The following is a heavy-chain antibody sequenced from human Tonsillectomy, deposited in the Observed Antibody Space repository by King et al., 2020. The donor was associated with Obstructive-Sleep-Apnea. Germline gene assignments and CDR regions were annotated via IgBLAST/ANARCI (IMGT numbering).Heavy chain of an antibody. J-gene: IGHJ4*02. Sequence: LQLQESGPGLVKPSETLSLTCTVSGGSISSSNYYWGWIRQSPGKGLEWIGSIYYSGSISSNPSLKSRVTISVYTSKNPLSLKLSSVTAADTAVYYCARAVWGIAAEFDYWGQGTLVTVSS. CDR2: IYYSGSI. CDR3: ARAVWGIAAEFDY. CDR1: GGSISSSNYY. V-gene: IGHV4-39*07. D-gene: IGHD6-13*01.